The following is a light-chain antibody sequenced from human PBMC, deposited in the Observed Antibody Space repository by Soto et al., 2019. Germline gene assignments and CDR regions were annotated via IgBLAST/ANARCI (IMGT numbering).Light chain of an antibody. CDR1: GSDVGGYKY. Sequence: QSVLTKPASVSGSPGQSITISCTGTGSDVGGYKYVSSYQQHPGKAPKLMIYEVSNRPSGVSNRFSGSKSGNTASLTISGLQAEDEADYYCSSYTSSSTPYVFGTGTKVTVL. CDR2: EVS. CDR3: SSYTSSSTPYV. V-gene: IGLV2-14*01. J-gene: IGLJ1*01.